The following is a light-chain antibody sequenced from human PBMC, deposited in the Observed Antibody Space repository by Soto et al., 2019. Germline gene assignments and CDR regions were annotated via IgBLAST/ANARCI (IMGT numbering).Light chain of an antibody. Sequence: QSVLTQPRSVSGSPGQSVTISCTGTSSDVGGYNYVSWYQQHPGKAPKLLIYDVSRRPSGVPDRFSGSKSGSTASLTISGLQAEDEADYYCSSYAGRNTVVFGGGTKLTVL. CDR1: SSDVGGYNY. CDR3: SSYAGRNTVV. CDR2: DVS. J-gene: IGLJ2*01. V-gene: IGLV2-11*01.